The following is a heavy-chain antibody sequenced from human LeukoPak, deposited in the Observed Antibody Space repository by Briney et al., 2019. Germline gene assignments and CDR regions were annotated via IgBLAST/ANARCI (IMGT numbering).Heavy chain of an antibody. V-gene: IGHV3-23*01. D-gene: IGHD5-18*01. J-gene: IGHJ4*02. CDR3: AKDLREESMSWDTAMVLGS. CDR1: GFTFSSYA. Sequence: PRGSLRLSCAASGFTFSSYAMSWVRQAPGKGLEWVSAISGSGGSTYYADSVKGRFTISRDNSKNTLYLQMNSLRAEDTAVYYCAKDLREESMSWDTAMVLGSWGQGTLVTVSS. CDR2: ISGSGGST.